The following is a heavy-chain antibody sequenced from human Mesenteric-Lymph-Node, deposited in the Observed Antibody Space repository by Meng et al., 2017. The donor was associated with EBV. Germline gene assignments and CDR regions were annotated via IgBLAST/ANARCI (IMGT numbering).Heavy chain of an antibody. J-gene: IGHJ4*02. CDR2: MWYGGGDK. D-gene: IGHD3-10*01. CDR3: GRLADRRDYGVGSYSFDY. V-gene: IGHV3-33*08. CDR1: GFTLSDYG. Sequence: QVQLVESGGGVVQPGRSLRLSCAASGFTLSDYGMHWVRQAPGKGLEWVAVMWYGGGDKFYADSVQGRFTVSRDDSKNTLYLQMDSLRAEDTAVYFCGRLADRRDYGVGSYSFDYWGQGTLVTVSS.